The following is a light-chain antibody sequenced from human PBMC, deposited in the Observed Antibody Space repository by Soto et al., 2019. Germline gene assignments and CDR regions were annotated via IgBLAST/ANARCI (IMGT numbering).Light chain of an antibody. CDR1: QTVSNNY. CDR2: DAS. V-gene: IGKV3-20*01. CDR3: QHYHSFSGT. J-gene: IGKJ1*01. Sequence: EIVLTQSPGTLSLSPWDRATLSCRASQTVSNNYLAWCQQKPGQAPRILMYDASTRATGIPARFSGSGSGTEFTLTISSLQPDDFATYYCQHYHSFSGTFGQGTKVDIK.